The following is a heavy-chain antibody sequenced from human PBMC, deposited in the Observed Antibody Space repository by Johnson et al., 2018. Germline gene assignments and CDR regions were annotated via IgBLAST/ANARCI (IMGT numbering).Heavy chain of an antibody. Sequence: QVQLVQSGAEVKKPGASVKVSCKASGYTFTTYYIHWVRQAPGQGLEWMGVVNPSDGITTYAQKFQGRVRMTRDTSTSTVYMELSSLRSGDTAVFYCAKDLGDYVENYYYAMDVWGQGTTVTVSS. CDR1: GYTFTTYY. J-gene: IGHJ6*02. CDR2: VNPSDGIT. CDR3: AKDLGDYVENYYYAMDV. V-gene: IGHV1-46*01. D-gene: IGHD4-17*01.